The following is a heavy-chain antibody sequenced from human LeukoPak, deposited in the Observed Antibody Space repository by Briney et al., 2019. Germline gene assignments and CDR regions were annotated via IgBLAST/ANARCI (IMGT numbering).Heavy chain of an antibody. Sequence: GASLRLSCAASGFTVSSNYMSWVRQAPGKGLEWVSVLYPDGRTFYADSLKGRFNISRDNSKNTLYLQMNSLRAEDTAVYYCARTLVATGTDAFDIWGQGTLVTVSS. CDR3: ARTLVATGTDAFDI. CDR1: GFTVSSNY. CDR2: LYPDGRT. D-gene: IGHD5-12*01. J-gene: IGHJ3*02. V-gene: IGHV3-66*01.